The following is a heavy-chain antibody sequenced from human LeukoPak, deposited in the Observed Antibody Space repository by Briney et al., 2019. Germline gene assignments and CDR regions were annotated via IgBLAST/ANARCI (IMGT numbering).Heavy chain of an antibody. CDR3: ARGLGGAPTTVLS. J-gene: IGHJ5*02. CDR2: IFVGGNT. V-gene: IGHV4-4*07. CDR1: GASTGSFY. Sequence: SETLSLTCTVSGASTGSFYWNWIRQPAGKRLEWIGRIFVGGNTYYNPSLKSRVTISVDTSKNQFSLKLSSVTAADTAVYYCARGLGGAPTTVLSWGQGTLVTVSS. D-gene: IGHD4-17*01.